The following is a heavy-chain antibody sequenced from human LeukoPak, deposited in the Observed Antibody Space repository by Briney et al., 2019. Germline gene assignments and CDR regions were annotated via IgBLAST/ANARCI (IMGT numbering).Heavy chain of an antibody. D-gene: IGHD3-10*01. J-gene: IGHJ3*02. CDR3: AVPYGSDAFDI. Sequence: ASVKVSCKVSGYTLTELSMHWVRQAPGQGLEWMGWISAYNGNTNYAQKLQGRVTMTTDTSTSTAYMELRSLRSDDTAVYYCAVPYGSDAFDIWGQGTMVTVSS. CDR2: ISAYNGNT. CDR1: GYTLTELS. V-gene: IGHV1-18*01.